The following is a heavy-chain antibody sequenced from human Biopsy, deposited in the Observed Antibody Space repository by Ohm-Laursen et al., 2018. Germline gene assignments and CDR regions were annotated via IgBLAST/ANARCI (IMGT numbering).Heavy chain of an antibody. CDR1: GGSFTGHY. CDR2: ISHTGYT. D-gene: IGHD4-23*01. Sequence: SDTLSPTCTVSGGSFTGHYWTWIRQPPGKGLEWIGHISHTGYTSYKSSLKSRVTISLDTSRKHFSLRLTSLAAADTAVYYCARGSNEYGGLYFPHWGQGTLVTVSS. V-gene: IGHV4-59*11. CDR3: ARGSNEYGGLYFPH. J-gene: IGHJ1*01.